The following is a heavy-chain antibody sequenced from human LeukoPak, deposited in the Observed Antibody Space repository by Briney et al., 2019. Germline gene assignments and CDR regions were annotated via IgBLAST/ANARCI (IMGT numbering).Heavy chain of an antibody. CDR3: ARGDFIAATPEGY. CDR2: IKQDGSEK. Sequence: PGGSLRLSCAASGFTFNSYWMSWVRQAPGKGLEWVANIKQDGSEKYYVDSVKGRFTISRDNAKNSLYLQMNSLRAEDTAMYYCARGDFIAATPEGYWGQGTLVTVSS. D-gene: IGHD6-13*01. CDR1: GFTFNSYW. V-gene: IGHV3-7*01. J-gene: IGHJ4*02.